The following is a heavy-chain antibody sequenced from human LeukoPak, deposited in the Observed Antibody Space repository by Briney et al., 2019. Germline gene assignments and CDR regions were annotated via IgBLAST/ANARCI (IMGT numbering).Heavy chain of an antibody. CDR1: VFTFSSYG. Sequence: PGGSLRLSCAASVFTFSSYGMHWVRQAPGKGLEWVAFIRYDGSNKYYADSVKGRFTISRDNSKNTLYLQMNSLRAEDTAVYYCAKSRHMVRGVTPFDYWGQGTLVTVSS. D-gene: IGHD3-10*01. V-gene: IGHV3-30*02. CDR2: IRYDGSNK. J-gene: IGHJ4*02. CDR3: AKSRHMVRGVTPFDY.